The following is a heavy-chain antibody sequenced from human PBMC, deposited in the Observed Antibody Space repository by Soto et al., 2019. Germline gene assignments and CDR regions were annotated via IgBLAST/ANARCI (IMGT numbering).Heavy chain of an antibody. V-gene: IGHV4-30-2*01. Sequence: LSLTCAVSGGSISSGGYSWSWIRQPPGKGLEWIGYIYHSGSTYYNPSLKSRVTILVDRSKNQFSLKLSSVTAADTAVYYCARVIAAADSISVWFDPWGQGTLVTVSS. CDR3: ARVIAAADSISVWFDP. D-gene: IGHD6-13*01. J-gene: IGHJ5*02. CDR2: IYHSGST. CDR1: GGSISSGGYS.